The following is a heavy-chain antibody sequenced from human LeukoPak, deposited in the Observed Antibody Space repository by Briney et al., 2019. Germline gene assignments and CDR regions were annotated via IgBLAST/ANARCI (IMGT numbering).Heavy chain of an antibody. J-gene: IGHJ6*02. Sequence: ASVKVSCKASGYTFTGYYMHWVRQAPGQGLEWMGWINPNSGGTNYAQKFQGRVTMTRDTSISTAYMELSGLRSDDTAVYYCARDSSRGILRFLECIEVHDYYYGMDVWGQGTTVTVSS. V-gene: IGHV1-2*02. CDR1: GYTFTGYY. CDR3: ARDSSRGILRFLECIEVHDYYYGMDV. D-gene: IGHD3-3*01. CDR2: INPNSGGT.